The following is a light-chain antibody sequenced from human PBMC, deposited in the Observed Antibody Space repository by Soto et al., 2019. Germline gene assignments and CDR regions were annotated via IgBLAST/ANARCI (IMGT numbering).Light chain of an antibody. J-gene: IGKJ1*01. CDR1: QSISSW. V-gene: IGKV1-5*01. Sequence: DIQMTQSPSTLSASVGDRVTITCRASQSISSWLAWYQQKPGKAPKLLIYDASYLERGVPSRFSGSGSGTEFTLTISSLQPDDLATYYCQQYNSFWTFGQGIRWIS. CDR2: DAS. CDR3: QQYNSFWT.